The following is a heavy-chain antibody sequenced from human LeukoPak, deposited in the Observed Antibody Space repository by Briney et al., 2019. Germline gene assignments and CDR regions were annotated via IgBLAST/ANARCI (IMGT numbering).Heavy chain of an antibody. CDR1: GFAFSGSA. CDR2: IRSKANSYAT. J-gene: IGHJ5*02. Sequence: GGSLRLSCAASGFAFSGSAMHWDRQASGKGLEWVGRIRSKANSYATAYAASVKGRFTISRDDSKNTAYLQMNSLKTEDTAVYYCTRLTTVVPWGQGTLVTVSS. D-gene: IGHD4-11*01. V-gene: IGHV3-73*01. CDR3: TRLTTVVP.